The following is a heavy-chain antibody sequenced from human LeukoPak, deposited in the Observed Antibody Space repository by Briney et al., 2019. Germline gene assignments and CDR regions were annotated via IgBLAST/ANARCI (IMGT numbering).Heavy chain of an antibody. V-gene: IGHV5-51*01. CDR1: GYSFTSYW. CDR3: ARRSYCSSTSCYSSYYYYYGMDV. J-gene: IGHJ6*04. Sequence: GESLKISCKGSGYSFTSYWIGWVRQTPGKGMEWMGIIYPGDSDTRYSPSFQGQVTISADKSISTAYLQWSSLKASDTTMYYCARRSYCSSTSCYSSYYYYYGMDVWGKGTTVTVSS. D-gene: IGHD2-2*01. CDR2: IYPGDSDT.